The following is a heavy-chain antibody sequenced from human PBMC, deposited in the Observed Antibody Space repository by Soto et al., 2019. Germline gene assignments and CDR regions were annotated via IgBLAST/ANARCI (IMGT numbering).Heavy chain of an antibody. V-gene: IGHV1-2*02. J-gene: IGHJ4*02. CDR2: INPNSGGT. CDR3: ARSHREYYDFWSGYLGFFDY. CDR1: GYTFTGYY. Sequence: WASVKVSCKASGYTFTGYYMRWVRQAPGQGLEWMGWINPNSGGTNYAQKFQGRVTMTRDTSISTAYMELSRLRSDDTAVYYCARSHREYYDFWSGYLGFFDYWGQGTLVTVS. D-gene: IGHD3-3*01.